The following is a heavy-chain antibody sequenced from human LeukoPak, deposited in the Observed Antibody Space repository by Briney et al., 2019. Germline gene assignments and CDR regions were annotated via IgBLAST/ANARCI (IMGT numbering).Heavy chain of an antibody. D-gene: IGHD4-17*01. J-gene: IGHJ4*02. Sequence: SVKVSCKASGGTFSRYAISWVRQAPGQGLEWMGGIIPIFGTANYAQKFQGRVTLTADESTSTAYIELSSLRSEHTAVYYRASLWSPDYGVFDYWGQGTLVTVSS. CDR2: IIPIFGTA. CDR1: GGTFSRYA. V-gene: IGHV1-69*13. CDR3: ASLWSPDYGVFDY.